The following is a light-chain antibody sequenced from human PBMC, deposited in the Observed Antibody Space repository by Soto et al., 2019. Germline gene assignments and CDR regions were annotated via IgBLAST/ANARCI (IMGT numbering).Light chain of an antibody. CDR1: QSVSSN. J-gene: IGKJ1*01. V-gene: IGKV3-15*01. Sequence: EIVTTQSPATLSVSPGERVTLSCRASQSVSSNLAWYQHKLCQAPRLLIYGASTRATGIPARFSGSGSGTDFTLTISSLQSEDFAVYDCQQYNNWPWTFGQGTKVDI. CDR2: GAS. CDR3: QQYNNWPWT.